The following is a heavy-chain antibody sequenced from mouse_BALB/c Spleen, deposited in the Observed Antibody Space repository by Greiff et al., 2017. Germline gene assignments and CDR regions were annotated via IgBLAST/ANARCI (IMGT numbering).Heavy chain of an antibody. CDR1: GYTFTSYV. D-gene: IGHD1-1*01. CDR3: ARVPYYYGSSDYYAMDY. Sequence: LQESGPELVKPGASVKMSCKASGYTFTSYVMHWVKQKPGQGLEWIGYINPYNDGTKYNEKFKGKATLTSDKSSSTAYMELSSLTSEDSAVYYCARVPYYYGSSDYYAMDYWGQGTSVTVSS. J-gene: IGHJ4*01. V-gene: IGHV1-14*01. CDR2: INPYNDGT.